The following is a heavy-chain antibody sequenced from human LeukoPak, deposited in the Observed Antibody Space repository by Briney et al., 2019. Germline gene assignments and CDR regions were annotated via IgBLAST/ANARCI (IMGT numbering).Heavy chain of an antibody. CDR2: ISWNSGSI. J-gene: IGHJ6*03. CDR1: GFTFDDYT. CDR3: AKSRTGDFWSGYSTAMDV. V-gene: IGHV3-9*03. Sequence: GGSLRLSCAASGFTFDDYTMHWVRQAPGKGLEWVSGISWNSGSIGYADSVKGRFTISRDNAKNSLYLQMNSLRAEDMALYYCAKSRTGDFWSGYSTAMDVWGKGTTVTVSS. D-gene: IGHD3-3*01.